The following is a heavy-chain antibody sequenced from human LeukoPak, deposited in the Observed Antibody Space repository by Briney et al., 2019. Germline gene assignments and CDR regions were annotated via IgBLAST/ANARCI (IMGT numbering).Heavy chain of an antibody. Sequence: GGSLNLSWAASGFTFGSYAMSWVRQAPGKGLEWVSVISGTGGSAYYADSVKGRFTISRDNYKNTLFLQMNSLRAEDTAVYYCAKRADNSGWLRSDFDNWGRGTLVTVSS. CDR1: GFTFGSYA. CDR2: ISGTGGSA. CDR3: AKRADNSGWLRSDFDN. V-gene: IGHV3-23*01. J-gene: IGHJ4*02. D-gene: IGHD6-13*01.